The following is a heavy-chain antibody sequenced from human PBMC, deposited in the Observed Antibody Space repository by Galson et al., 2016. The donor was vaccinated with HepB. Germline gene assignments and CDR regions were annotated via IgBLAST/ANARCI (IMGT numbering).Heavy chain of an antibody. J-gene: IGHJ6*02. CDR3: ARDTPWLAGGYYYYVMDV. V-gene: IGHV6-1*01. D-gene: IGHD6-19*01. CDR2: TYYRSKWYN. Sequence: CAISGDSVSSNFAAWNWIRQSPSRGLEWLGKTYYRSKWYNDYAVFVKSRITINPDTSKSQFSLQLNSVTPEDTAVYYCARDTPWLAGGYYYYVMDVWGQGTTVTVS. CDR1: GDSVSSNFAA.